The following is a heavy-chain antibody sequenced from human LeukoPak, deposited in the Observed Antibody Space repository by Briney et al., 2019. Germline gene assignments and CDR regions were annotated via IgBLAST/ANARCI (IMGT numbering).Heavy chain of an antibody. CDR2: INPIGGSA. V-gene: IGHV1-46*01. CDR1: GYTFTKYY. J-gene: IGHJ4*02. CDR3: ARVSGMGELSVEVDY. Sequence: ASVKVSCKASGYTFTKYYIHWVRQAPGQGLEWMGKINPIGGSATYAQKFQGRVTMTRDTSTSTVYMELSSLKSEGTAVFYCARVSGMGELSVEVDYWGQGTLVTVPS. D-gene: IGHD3-16*02.